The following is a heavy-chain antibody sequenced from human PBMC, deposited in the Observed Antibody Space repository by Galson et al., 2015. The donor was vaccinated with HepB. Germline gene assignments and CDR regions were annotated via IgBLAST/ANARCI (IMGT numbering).Heavy chain of an antibody. CDR1: GFSVSSNY. CDR3: ASPGVGSGTTDYRGMDV. D-gene: IGHD3-10*01. J-gene: IGHJ6*02. V-gene: IGHV3-53*01. Sequence: SLRLSCAASGFSVSSNYMNWVRQAPGKGLEWVSVIYRDGSTFYANSVKGRFAISRDISKNTLYLQMNSLRAEDTALYYCASPGVGSGTTDYRGMDVWGQGTTVTVSS. CDR2: IYRDGST.